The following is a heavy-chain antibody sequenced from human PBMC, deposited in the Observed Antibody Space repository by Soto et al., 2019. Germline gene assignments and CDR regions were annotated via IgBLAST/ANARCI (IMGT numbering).Heavy chain of an antibody. Sequence: GGSLRLSCAASGFTFSNAWMSWVRQAPGKGLEWVGRIKSKTDGGTTDYAAPVKGRFTISRDDSKNTLYLQMNSLKTEDTAVYYCTTGIGPFPTVMLSWGQGTMVTVSS. CDR2: IKSKTDGGTT. J-gene: IGHJ3*01. CDR3: TTGIGPFPTVMLS. CDR1: GFTFSNAW. D-gene: IGHD4-17*01. V-gene: IGHV3-15*01.